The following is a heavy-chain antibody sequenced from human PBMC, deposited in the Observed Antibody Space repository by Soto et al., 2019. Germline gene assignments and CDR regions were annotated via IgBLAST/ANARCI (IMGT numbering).Heavy chain of an antibody. CDR3: AKSGILTGYYEYDY. J-gene: IGHJ4*02. Sequence: GGSLRLSCAASGFTFSSYAMSWVRQAPRKGLEWVSAISGSGGSTYYADSVKGRFTISRDNSKNTLYLQMNSLRAEDTAVYYCAKSGILTGYYEYDYWGQGTLVTVSS. D-gene: IGHD3-9*01. CDR2: ISGSGGST. V-gene: IGHV3-23*01. CDR1: GFTFSSYA.